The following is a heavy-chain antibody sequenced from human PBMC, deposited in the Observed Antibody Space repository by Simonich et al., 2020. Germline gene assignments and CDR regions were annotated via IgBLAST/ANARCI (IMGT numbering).Heavy chain of an antibody. CDR1: GGSISSYY. CDR2: IYYSRRT. J-gene: IGHJ4*02. D-gene: IGHD5-12*01. CDR3: ARHDRWLQFYFDY. V-gene: IGHV4-59*08. Sequence: QVQLQESGPGLVKPSETLSLTCTVSGGSISSYYWRWIRQPPGKGLELTWYIYYSRRTNYNPTLKSRVTISVDTSKNQFSLKLSAVTAADTAVYYCARHDRWLQFYFDYWGQGTLVTVSS.